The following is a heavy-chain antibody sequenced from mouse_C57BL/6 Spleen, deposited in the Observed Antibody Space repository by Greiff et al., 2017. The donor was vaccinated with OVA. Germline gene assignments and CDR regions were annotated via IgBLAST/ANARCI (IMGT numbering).Heavy chain of an antibody. J-gene: IGHJ1*03. D-gene: IGHD4-1*01. V-gene: IGHV1-80*01. CDR2: IYPGDGDT. CDR3: ARYWADWYFDV. Sequence: QVQLQQSGAELVKPGASVKISCKASGYAFSSYWMNWVKQRPGKGLEWIGQIYPGDGDTNYNGKFKGKATLTAATSSSTAYMQLSSLTSEDSAVYFCARYWADWYFDVWGTGTTVTVSS. CDR1: GYAFSSYW.